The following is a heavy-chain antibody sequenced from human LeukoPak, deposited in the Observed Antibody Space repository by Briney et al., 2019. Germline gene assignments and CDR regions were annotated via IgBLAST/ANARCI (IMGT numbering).Heavy chain of an antibody. CDR2: INPNSGGT. J-gene: IGHJ4*02. CDR1: GYTFSGYY. V-gene: IGHV1-2*02. Sequence: GASVKVSCKASGYTFSGYYMHWVRQAPGQGLEWMGWINPNSGGTNYAQKFQGRVTMTRDTSISTAYMELSRLRSDDTAVYYCARVSGITIFGVAPGYWGQGTLVTVSS. D-gene: IGHD3-3*01. CDR3: ARVSGITIFGVAPGY.